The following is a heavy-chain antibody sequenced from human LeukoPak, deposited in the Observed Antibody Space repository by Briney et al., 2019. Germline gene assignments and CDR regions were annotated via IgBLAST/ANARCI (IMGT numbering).Heavy chain of an antibody. CDR1: GFTFNTYN. J-gene: IGHJ6*03. D-gene: IGHD1-26*01. CDR2: ITSSSSYI. CDR3: ARDPYSGNYGDYYYYYMDV. Sequence: GESLTLSCVASGFTFNTYNMNWVRQAPGKGLEGVSSITSSSSYISYVDSVKGRFTISRDNAKSSLYLQMNSLRDEDTAVYYCARDPYSGNYGDYYYYYMDVWGKGTTVTISS. V-gene: IGHV3-21*01.